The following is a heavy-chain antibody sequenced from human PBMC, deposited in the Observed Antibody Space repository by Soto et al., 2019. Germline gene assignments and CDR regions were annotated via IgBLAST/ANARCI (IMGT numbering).Heavy chain of an antibody. CDR1: GGSISSYY. CDR2: IYYSGST. J-gene: IGHJ4*02. Sequence: QVQLQESGPGLVKPSETLSLTCTVSGGSISSYYWSWIRQPPGKGLEWIGYIYYSGSTNYNRSLKSQATISVDTSKSQFSLKLSSVTAADTAVYYCAAGSGWYGPIGYWGQGTLVTVSS. D-gene: IGHD6-19*01. CDR3: AAGSGWYGPIGY. V-gene: IGHV4-59*01.